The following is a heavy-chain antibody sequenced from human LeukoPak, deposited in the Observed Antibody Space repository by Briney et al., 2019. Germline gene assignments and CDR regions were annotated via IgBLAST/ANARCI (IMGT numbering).Heavy chain of an antibody. V-gene: IGHV3-30-3*01. D-gene: IGHD3-22*01. CDR1: GFTFSSYA. J-gene: IGHJ6*02. CDR2: ISYDGSNK. Sequence: GRSLRLSCAASGFTFSSYAMHWVRQAPGKGLEWVAVISYDGSNKYYADSVKGRFTISRGNSKNTLYLQMNSLRAEDTAVYYCARGPYYYDSSGYYYASGMDVWGQGTTVTVSS. CDR3: ARGPYYYDSSGYYYASGMDV.